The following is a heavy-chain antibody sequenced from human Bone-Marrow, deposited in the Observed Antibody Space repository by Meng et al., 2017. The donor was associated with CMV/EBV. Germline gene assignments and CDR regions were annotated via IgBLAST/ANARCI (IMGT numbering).Heavy chain of an antibody. CDR1: GFTFSDYY. V-gene: IGHV3-11*01. CDR2: ISGRGETV. J-gene: IGHJ4*02. Sequence: GGSLRLSCAVSGFTFSDYYMSWIRQVPGEGLEWLSHISGRGETVYYADSVKGRFTISRDNAENSLYLQMNNLRADDTAVYYCARGGSDIVVVISPTRHWGQGTLVNGSS. CDR3: ARGGSDIVVVISPTRH. D-gene: IGHD2-15*01.